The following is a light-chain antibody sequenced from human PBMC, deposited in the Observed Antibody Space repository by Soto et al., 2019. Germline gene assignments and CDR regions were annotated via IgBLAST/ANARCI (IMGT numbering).Light chain of an antibody. CDR1: SSDVGAYNY. J-gene: IGLJ3*02. V-gene: IGLV2-14*01. CDR2: DVN. CDR3: TSYTTSSTLV. Sequence: QSALTQPASVSGSPGQSITISCTGTSSDVGAYNYVSWYQQRPGKAPKLMIYDVNKRPSGVSNRFSGSKSGNTASLTISGLQAEDEADFYCTSYTTSSTLVFGGGTQLTVL.